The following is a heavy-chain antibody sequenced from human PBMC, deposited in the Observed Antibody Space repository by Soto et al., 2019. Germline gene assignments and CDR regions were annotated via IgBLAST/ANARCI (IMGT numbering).Heavy chain of an antibody. CDR2: IHPSGDT. CDR3: SRGGDPHKGGRT. Sequence: QVQLQQWGAGLLKPSETLSLTCAVHSGSFSSYYSTWTRQPPGKGLEWIGEIHPSGDTVYNPSLSNRVTISLDTSTTPLSLRMTSVTAADPAVYVCSRGGDPHKGGRTWGKGTVVTVSS. J-gene: IGHJ5*02. D-gene: IGHD1-26*01. CDR1: SGSFSSYY. V-gene: IGHV4-34*02.